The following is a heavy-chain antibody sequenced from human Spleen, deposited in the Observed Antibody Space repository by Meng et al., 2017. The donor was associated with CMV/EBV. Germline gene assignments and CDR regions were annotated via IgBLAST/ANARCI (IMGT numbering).Heavy chain of an antibody. CDR2: IYSSGRT. D-gene: IGHD6-13*01. Sequence: GESLKISCAASGFNVNGNYMSWVRQAPGKGLECVSVIYSSGRTYYADSVKGRFTISRDNSKNRLYLQMNSLRAEDTAMYYCAGYPQTYPYSNSSWGQGTLVTVSS. CDR1: GFNVNGNY. J-gene: IGHJ4*02. V-gene: IGHV3-53*01. CDR3: AGYPQTYPYSNSS.